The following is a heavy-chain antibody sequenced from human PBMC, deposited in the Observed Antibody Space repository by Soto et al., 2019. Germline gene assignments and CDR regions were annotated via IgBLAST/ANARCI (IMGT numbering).Heavy chain of an antibody. Sequence: GGSLRLSCAASGFTVSSHYMSLFRQSPGKGLEWVSIIYASDSTFYGDSVKGRCTISRDSSKNTVSLHLNNLRAEDTAVYYCATTLTRLIAFDVWGHGTMVTVSS. CDR3: ATTLTRLIAFDV. CDR2: IYASDST. V-gene: IGHV3-53*01. J-gene: IGHJ3*01. D-gene: IGHD3-16*01. CDR1: GFTVSSHY.